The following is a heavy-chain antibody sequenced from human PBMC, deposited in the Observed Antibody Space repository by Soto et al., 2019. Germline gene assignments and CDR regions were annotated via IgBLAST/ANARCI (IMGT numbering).Heavy chain of an antibody. Sequence: ASVKVSCKASGYTFTSYAMHWVRQAPGQRLEWMVWINAGNGNTKYSQKFQGRVTITRDTSASTAYMELSSLRSEDTAVYYCATLGIGVAGIRRLRYYFDYWGQGTLVTVPQ. V-gene: IGHV1-3*01. CDR2: INAGNGNT. J-gene: IGHJ4*02. CDR1: GYTFTSYA. D-gene: IGHD6-19*01. CDR3: ATLGIGVAGIRRLRYYFDY.